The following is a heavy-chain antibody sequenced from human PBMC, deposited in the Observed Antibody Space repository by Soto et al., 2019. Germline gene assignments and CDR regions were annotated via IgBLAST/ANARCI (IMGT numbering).Heavy chain of an antibody. J-gene: IGHJ4*02. CDR2: ISYDGSNK. CDR1: GFTFSSYG. D-gene: IGHD6-6*01. Sequence: QVQLVESGGGVVQPGRSLRLSCAASGFTFSSYGMHWVRQAPGKGLEWVAVISYDGSNKYYADSVKGRFTISRDNSKNTLYLQMNSLRAEDTAVYNSANHKEIAARISPFDYWGQGTLVTVFS. CDR3: ANHKEIAARISPFDY. V-gene: IGHV3-30*18.